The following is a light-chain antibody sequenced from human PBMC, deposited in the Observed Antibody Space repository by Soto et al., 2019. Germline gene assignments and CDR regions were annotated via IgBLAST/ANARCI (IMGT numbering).Light chain of an antibody. CDR1: QSLLYSYGNTY. Sequence: DVVMTQSPLSLPVTLGQPASISCRSSQSLLYSYGNTYLSWFQQRPGQSPRRLIYKVSNRDSGVPDRFSGSGSGPDFTLKISRVEAEDVGVYYCVQGTHWPYTFGQGTKLEIK. J-gene: IGKJ2*01. CDR2: KVS. V-gene: IGKV2-30*01. CDR3: VQGTHWPYT.